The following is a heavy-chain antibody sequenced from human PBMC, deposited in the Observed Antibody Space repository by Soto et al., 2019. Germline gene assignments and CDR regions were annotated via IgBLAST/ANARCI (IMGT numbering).Heavy chain of an antibody. J-gene: IGHJ3*01. Sequence: GGSLRLSCAASGFAFKYARMTWVRQAPGKGLEWVGHIRSNIDGATTAYAAPVKGRFTISRDESKNTVDLQMNSLITEDTAVYYCTTDWGSGTHYARAFDVWGQGTMVTVSS. V-gene: IGHV3-15*01. D-gene: IGHD3-16*01. CDR1: GFAFKYAR. CDR2: IRSNIDGATT. CDR3: TTDWGSGTHYARAFDV.